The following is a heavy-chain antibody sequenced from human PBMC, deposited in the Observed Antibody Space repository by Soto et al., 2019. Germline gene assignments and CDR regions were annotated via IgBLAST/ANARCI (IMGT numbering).Heavy chain of an antibody. Sequence: PGGSLRLSCAASGFIVSSNYMSWVRQAPGKGLEWVSDIIDSGGSTYYADSVKGRFTISRDNSKSTLYLQMNSLRAEDTALYYCAKGRSYYYYYGVDVWGQGTTVTVSS. J-gene: IGHJ6*02. CDR3: AKGRSYYYYYGVDV. V-gene: IGHV3-23*01. CDR2: IIDSGGST. CDR1: GFIVSSNY.